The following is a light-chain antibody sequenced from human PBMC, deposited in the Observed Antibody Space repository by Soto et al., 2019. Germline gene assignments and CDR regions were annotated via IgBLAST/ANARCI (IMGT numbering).Light chain of an antibody. CDR2: EVV. Sequence: QSALTQPHSASGSPGQSVTISCTGTKHDVGFYDFVSWYQHHPGKAPRLIIYEVVQRPSGVPDRFSGSKSGNTASLTVSGLQAADEADYFCKSYAGSNTYVFGSGTKLTVL. CDR3: KSYAGSNTYV. CDR1: KHDVGFYDF. J-gene: IGLJ1*01. V-gene: IGLV2-8*01.